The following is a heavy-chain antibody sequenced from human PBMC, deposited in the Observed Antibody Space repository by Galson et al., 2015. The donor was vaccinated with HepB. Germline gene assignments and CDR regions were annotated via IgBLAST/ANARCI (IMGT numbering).Heavy chain of an antibody. Sequence: SVKVSCKASGGTFSSYAISWVRQAPGQGLEWMGGIIPIFGTANYAQKFQGRVTITADESTSTAYMELSSLRSEDTAVYYCASEDYYDSSGYYYYWGQGTLVTVSS. D-gene: IGHD3-22*01. V-gene: IGHV1-69*13. J-gene: IGHJ4*02. CDR2: IIPIFGTA. CDR3: ASEDYYDSSGYYYY. CDR1: GGTFSSYA.